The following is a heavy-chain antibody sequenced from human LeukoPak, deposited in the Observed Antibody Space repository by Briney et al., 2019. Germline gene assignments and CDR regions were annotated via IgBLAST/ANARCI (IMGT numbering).Heavy chain of an antibody. CDR1: GFTFSNFW. V-gene: IGHV3-74*01. CDR2: INSDGSGT. J-gene: IGHJ4*02. D-gene: IGHD2-15*01. Sequence: GGSLRLSCAASGFTFSNFWMHWVRQAPGKGLVWVSRINSDGSGTSYADSVKGRLTISRDNAKNTLYLQMNSLRAEGTAIYYCVGGYDPHYWGQGTLVTVSS. CDR3: VGGYDPHY.